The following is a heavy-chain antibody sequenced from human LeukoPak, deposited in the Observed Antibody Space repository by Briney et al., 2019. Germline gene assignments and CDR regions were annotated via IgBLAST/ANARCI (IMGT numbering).Heavy chain of an antibody. CDR1: GFTFSSYS. D-gene: IGHD6-6*01. J-gene: IGHJ4*02. Sequence: GGSLRLSCAASGFTFSSYSMNWVRQAPGKGLEWVSGISWNSGSIGYADSVKGRFTISRDNAKNSLYLQMNSLRAEDMALYYCAKGDSSSWYRMPFDYWGQGTLVTVSS. V-gene: IGHV3-9*03. CDR2: ISWNSGSI. CDR3: AKGDSSSWYRMPFDY.